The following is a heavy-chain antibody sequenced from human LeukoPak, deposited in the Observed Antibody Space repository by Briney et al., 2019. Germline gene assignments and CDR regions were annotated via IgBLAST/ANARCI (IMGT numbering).Heavy chain of an antibody. J-gene: IGHJ3*02. CDR1: GGSISSGTYY. CDR3: ASRGPFWSGSLKVRGAFDI. D-gene: IGHD3-3*01. CDR2: IYTSGNT. V-gene: IGHV4-61*09. Sequence: MSSETLSLTCTVSGGSISSGTYYWSWIRQSAGKGLEWVGHIYTSGNTNYNPSLKSRVTILVDTSKNQFSLKLSSVTAADTAVYYCASRGPFWSGSLKVRGAFDIWGQGTMVTVSS.